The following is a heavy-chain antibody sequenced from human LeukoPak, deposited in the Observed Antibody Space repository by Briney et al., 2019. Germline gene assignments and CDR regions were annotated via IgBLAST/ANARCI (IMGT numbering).Heavy chain of an antibody. CDR2: ISSSSSYI. V-gene: IGHV3-21*01. D-gene: IGHD6-19*01. CDR1: GFTFSSYS. J-gene: IGHJ4*02. CDR3: ARDFFGIAVAPTFDY. Sequence: PGGSLRLSCAASGFTFSSYSMNWVRQAPGKGLEWVSSISSSSSYIYYADSVKGRFTISRDNAKNSLYPQMNSLRAEDTAVYYCARDFFGIAVAPTFDYWGQGTLVTVSS.